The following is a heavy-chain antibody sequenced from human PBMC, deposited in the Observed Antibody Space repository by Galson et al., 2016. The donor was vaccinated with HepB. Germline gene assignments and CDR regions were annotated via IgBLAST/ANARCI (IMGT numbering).Heavy chain of an antibody. CDR1: GYTFTSYG. D-gene: IGHD2-15*01. CDR2: ISAYHGNT. CDR3: VYYCARDCSGGTCYGTT. Sequence: SVKVSCKASGYTFTSYGISWVRQAPGQGLEWIGWISAYHGNTNYAQKLQGRVTMTTDTSPSTAYMELRSLRSDDTADDTAVYYCARDCSGGTCYGTTWGQGTLVTVSS. J-gene: IGHJ5*02. V-gene: IGHV1-18*01.